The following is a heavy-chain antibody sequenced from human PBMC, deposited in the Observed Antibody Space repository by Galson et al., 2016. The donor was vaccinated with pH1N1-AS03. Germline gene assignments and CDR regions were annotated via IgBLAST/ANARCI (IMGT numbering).Heavy chain of an antibody. J-gene: IGHJ4*02. D-gene: IGHD4/OR15-4a*01. V-gene: IGHV3-23*01. CDR3: AKGVGATDGLFDY. Sequence: FTISRDNSKNTLYLQMNSLRAEDTAVYYCAKGVGATDGLFDYWGPGTLVTVSS.